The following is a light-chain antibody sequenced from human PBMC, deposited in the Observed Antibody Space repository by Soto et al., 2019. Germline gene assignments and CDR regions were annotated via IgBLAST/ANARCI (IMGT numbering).Light chain of an antibody. V-gene: IGLV2-14*01. J-gene: IGLJ1*01. CDR2: GVR. Sequence: QSALTHPTSVSCSPGRSISIPCTGNGNDIGAYDYVSWYQQHPGKAPRLLIHGVRNRPPGISSRFSGFKSGLTASLTISGLQAEDEADYYCSSFTTSRLYVFGPGTKV. CDR1: GNDIGAYDY. CDR3: SSFTTSRLYV.